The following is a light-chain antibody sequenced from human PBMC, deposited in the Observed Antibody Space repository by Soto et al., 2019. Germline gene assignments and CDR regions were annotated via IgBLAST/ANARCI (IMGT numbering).Light chain of an antibody. Sequence: QSVLTQPASVSGSPGQSITISCTGTSSDVGGYNYVSWYQQHPGKANKLMNYDVSNRPSGVSNSFSGSKSGNTASLTISGLQAEDEADYYCSSYTSSSTGVFGTGTKVTVL. CDR2: DVS. J-gene: IGLJ1*01. CDR1: SSDVGGYNY. V-gene: IGLV2-14*01. CDR3: SSYTSSSTGV.